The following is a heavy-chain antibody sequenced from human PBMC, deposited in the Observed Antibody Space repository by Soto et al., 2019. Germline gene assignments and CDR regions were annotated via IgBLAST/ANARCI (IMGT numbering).Heavy chain of an antibody. V-gene: IGHV3-7*01. CDR2: IKQDGSEK. CDR3: ARRKDMGYYYYGMDV. CDR1: GFTFSSYW. Sequence: GGSLRLSCAASGFTFSSYWMSWVRQAPGKGLEWVANIKQDGSEKYYVDSVKGRFTISRDNAKNSLYLQMNSLRAEDTAVYYCARRKDMGYYYYGMDVWGQGTTVTVSS. J-gene: IGHJ6*02.